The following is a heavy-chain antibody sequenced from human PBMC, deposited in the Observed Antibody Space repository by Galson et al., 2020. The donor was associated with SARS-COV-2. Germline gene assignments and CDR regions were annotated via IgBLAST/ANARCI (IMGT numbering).Heavy chain of an antibody. CDR2: IWYAGSNK. CDR3: ARDAEKQWLAIDY. Sequence: GGSLRLSCAASGFTFSSYGMHWVRQAPGKGLEWVAVIWYAGSNKYYADSVKGRFTISRDNSKNTLYLQMNSLRAEDTAVYYCARDAEKQWLAIDYWGQGTLVTVSS. CDR1: GFTFSSYG. D-gene: IGHD6-19*01. V-gene: IGHV3-33*01. J-gene: IGHJ4*02.